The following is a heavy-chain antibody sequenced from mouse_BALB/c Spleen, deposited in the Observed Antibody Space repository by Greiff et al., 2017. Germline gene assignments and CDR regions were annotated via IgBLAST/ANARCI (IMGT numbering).Heavy chain of an antibody. CDR3: ARSGDYYYAMDY. D-gene: IGHD2-4*01. V-gene: IGHV5-17*02. CDR1: GFTFSSFG. CDR2: ISSGSSTI. Sequence: DVKLVESGGGLVQPGGSRKLSCAASGFTFSSFGMHWVRQAPEKGLEWVAYISSGSSTIYYADTVKGRFTISRDNPKNTLFLQMTSLRSEDTAMYYCARSGDYYYAMDYWGQGTSVTVSS. J-gene: IGHJ4*01.